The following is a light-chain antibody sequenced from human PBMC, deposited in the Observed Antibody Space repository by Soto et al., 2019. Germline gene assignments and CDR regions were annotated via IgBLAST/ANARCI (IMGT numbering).Light chain of an antibody. V-gene: IGLV2-14*01. J-gene: IGLJ1*01. CDR3: CSYAGRYSYV. Sequence: QSVLTQPASVSGSLGQSITISCTGTSSDVGAYNYVSWYQQYPGKAPKLMIYGVTNRPSGVSNRFSGSKTGNTASLTISGLQAEDEADYYCCSYAGRYSYVFGTGTKVTV. CDR1: SSDVGAYNY. CDR2: GVT.